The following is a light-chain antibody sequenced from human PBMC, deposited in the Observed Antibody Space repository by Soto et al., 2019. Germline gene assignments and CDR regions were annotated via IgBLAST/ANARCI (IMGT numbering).Light chain of an antibody. CDR3: QQYYSSPPS. Sequence: DIVMTQSSDSLAVSLGERATINCKSSQSVLYSSNNKNYLAWYQQKPGQPPKLLIYWASTRASGVPDRFSGGGSGTDFTLTISSLQAEDGAVYYCQQYYSSPPSFGPGTKVDI. V-gene: IGKV4-1*01. CDR2: WAS. CDR1: QSVLYSSNNKNY. J-gene: IGKJ3*01.